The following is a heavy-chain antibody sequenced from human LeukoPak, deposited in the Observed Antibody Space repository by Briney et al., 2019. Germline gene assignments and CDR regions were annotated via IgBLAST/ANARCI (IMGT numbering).Heavy chain of an antibody. J-gene: IGHJ4*02. CDR1: GFTVSSNY. CDR3: VYQVQGVVK. Sequence: GGSLRLSCAASGFTVSSNYMSWVRQAPGKGLEWVSVIYSGGSTYYADSEKGRFTISRDNSKNTLYIQMTSLRAEDTAVYYCVYQVQGVVKWGQGTLVTVSS. D-gene: IGHD2-2*01. V-gene: IGHV3-66*01. CDR2: IYSGGST.